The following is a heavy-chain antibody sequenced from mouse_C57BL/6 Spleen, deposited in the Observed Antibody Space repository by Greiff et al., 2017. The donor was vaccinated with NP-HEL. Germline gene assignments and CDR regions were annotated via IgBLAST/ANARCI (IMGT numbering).Heavy chain of an antibody. CDR1: GFTFSNYW. V-gene: IGHV6-3*01. J-gene: IGHJ4*01. CDR3: TPLIYYGNSSYAMDY. Sequence: EVQLQESGGGLVQPGGSMKLSCVASGFTFSNYWMNWVRQSPEKGLEWVAQIRLKSDNYATHYAESVKGRFTISRDDSKSSVYLQMNKLRAEDTGIYYCTPLIYYGNSSYAMDYWGQGTSVTVSS. D-gene: IGHD2-1*01. CDR2: IRLKSDNYAT.